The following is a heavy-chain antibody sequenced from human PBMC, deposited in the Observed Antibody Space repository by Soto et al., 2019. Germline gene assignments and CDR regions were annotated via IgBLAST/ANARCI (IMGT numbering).Heavy chain of an antibody. Sequence: QVQLQESGPGLVKPSETLSLTCTVSGGSISSYYWSWIRQTPGKGLEWIGYIYYSGSTNYNPSLKRRVTLSVDTSKNQFSLTLSSVTAADTAVYYCARDQGWDDYYSGMDVWGQGTTVTVSS. CDR1: GGSISSYY. J-gene: IGHJ6*02. CDR2: IYYSGST. D-gene: IGHD1-26*01. CDR3: ARDQGWDDYYSGMDV. V-gene: IGHV4-59*01.